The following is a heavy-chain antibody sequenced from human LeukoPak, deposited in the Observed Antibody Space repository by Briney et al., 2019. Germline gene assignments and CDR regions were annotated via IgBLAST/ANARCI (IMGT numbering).Heavy chain of an antibody. Sequence: GASVKVSCKASGYTFTGYYMHWVGQAPGQGLEWMGWINPNSGGTNYAQKFQGRVTMIRDTSISTADMELSRLRSDDTAVYYCARDRGYSGSSFDYWGQGTLVTVSS. CDR3: ARDRGYSGSSFDY. J-gene: IGHJ4*02. V-gene: IGHV1-2*02. D-gene: IGHD1-26*01. CDR2: INPNSGGT. CDR1: GYTFTGYY.